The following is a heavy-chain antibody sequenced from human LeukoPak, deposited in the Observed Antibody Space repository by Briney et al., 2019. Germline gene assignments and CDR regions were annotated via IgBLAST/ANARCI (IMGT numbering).Heavy chain of an antibody. CDR2: ISSNGGST. V-gene: IGHV3-64*01. CDR3: ARSPYCSSTSCPVRYFDL. J-gene: IGHJ2*01. CDR1: GFTFSSYA. D-gene: IGHD2-2*01. Sequence: PGGSLRLSCAASGFTFSSYAMHWVRQAPGKGLEYVSAISSNGGSTYYANSVKGRFTISRDNSKNTLYLQMGSLRAEDMAVYYCARSPYCSSTSCPVRYFDLWGRGTLVTVSS.